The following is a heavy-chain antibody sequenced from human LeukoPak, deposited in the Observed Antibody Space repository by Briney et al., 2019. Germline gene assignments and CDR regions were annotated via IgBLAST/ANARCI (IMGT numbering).Heavy chain of an antibody. CDR1: GFTFSDYH. CDR2: ISSSSSYT. CDR3: ARDTWYDSSGYSPY. Sequence: PGGSLRLSCAASGFTFSDYHMSWIRQAPGKGLEWVSYISSSSSYTNYADSVKGRFTISRDNAKNSLYLQMNSLRAEDTAVYYCARDTWYDSSGYSPYWGQGTLVTVSS. J-gene: IGHJ4*02. D-gene: IGHD3-22*01. V-gene: IGHV3-11*06.